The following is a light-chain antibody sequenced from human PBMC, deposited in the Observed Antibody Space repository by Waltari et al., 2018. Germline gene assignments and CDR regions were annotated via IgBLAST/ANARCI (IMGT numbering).Light chain of an antibody. J-gene: IGKJ2*01. CDR2: GAS. V-gene: IGKV3-20*01. CDR3: QQYGSSVLYT. CDR1: QSLTKGY. Sequence: VLTQSPGTLSLCPGERATLAGRASQSLTKGYLALYQQKPGQAPRLLIYGASSRAAGIPDRFSGSGSGTDFTLTISRLEPEDFAVYYCQQYGSSVLYTFGQGTKLEIK.